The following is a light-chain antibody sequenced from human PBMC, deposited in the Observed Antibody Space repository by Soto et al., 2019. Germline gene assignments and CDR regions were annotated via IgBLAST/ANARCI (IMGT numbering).Light chain of an antibody. V-gene: IGLV2-8*01. CDR1: GSDVGGHNH. J-gene: IGLJ3*02. CDR3: CSYVAGDSWV. Sequence: QSALTQPPSASGSPGQSVTISCTGSGSDVGGHNHVSWYQQHPGEVPKLIIYGVSERPSGVPDRFSGSKSGNTASLTVSGLQADDEADYYCCSYVAGDSWVFGGGTKLTVL. CDR2: GVS.